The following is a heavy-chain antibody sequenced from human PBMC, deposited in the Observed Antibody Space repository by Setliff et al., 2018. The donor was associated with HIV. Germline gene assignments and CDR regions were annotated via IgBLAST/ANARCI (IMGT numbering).Heavy chain of an antibody. CDR1: DVSIISSSYY. V-gene: IGHV4-39*01. D-gene: IGHD3-3*01. CDR2: IYYSGST. Sequence: SETLSLTCTVSDVSIISSSYYWGWIRQSPGKGLEWIGSIYYSGSTYYNPSLKSRVTISVDTSKNQFSLKLSSVTAADTAVYYCARRGFWSDGRAFDIWGQGTMVTVSS. J-gene: IGHJ3*02. CDR3: ARRGFWSDGRAFDI.